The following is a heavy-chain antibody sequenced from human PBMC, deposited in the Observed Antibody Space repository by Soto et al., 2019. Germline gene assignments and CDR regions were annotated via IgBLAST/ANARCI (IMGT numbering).Heavy chain of an antibody. J-gene: IGHJ6*03. Sequence: GGSLRLSCAASGFTVSSNYMSWVRQAPGKGLEWVSVIYSGGSTYYADSVKGRFTISRDNSKNTLYLQINSLRAEDTAVYFCARGHNGYRYYYYMDVWGKGTTVTVSS. CDR2: IYSGGST. CDR3: ARGHNGYRYYYYMDV. D-gene: IGHD5-12*01. V-gene: IGHV3-53*01. CDR1: GFTVSSNY.